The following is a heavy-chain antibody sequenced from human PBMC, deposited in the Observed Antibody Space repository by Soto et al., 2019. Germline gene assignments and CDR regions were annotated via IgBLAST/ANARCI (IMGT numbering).Heavy chain of an antibody. D-gene: IGHD3-9*01. J-gene: IGHJ5*02. V-gene: IGHV4-31*03. CDR2: IYYSGST. CDR1: GGSISSGGYY. Sequence: PSQTLSLTCTVSGGSISSGGYYWSWIRQHPGKGLEWIGYIYYSGSTDYNPSLKSRVPISVDTSKNHFSLKLLPVTAADTAGSYCAVKNDILTGFFSGVLYPWGQGTLVTVAS. CDR3: AVKNDILTGFFSGVLYP.